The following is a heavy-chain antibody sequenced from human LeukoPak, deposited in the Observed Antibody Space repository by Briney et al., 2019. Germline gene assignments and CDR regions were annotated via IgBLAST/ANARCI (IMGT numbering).Heavy chain of an antibody. J-gene: IGHJ4*02. V-gene: IGHV1-2*02. D-gene: IGHD3-22*01. CDR3: ARGGTYYYDSSGYYFDY. CDR2: INPNSGGT. Sequence: ASVKLSCKASGYTFTGYYMHWVRQAPGQGLEWMGWINPNSGGTNYAQKFQGRVTMTRDTSISTAYMELSRLSSDDTAVYYCARGGTYYYDSSGYYFDYWGQGTLVTVSS. CDR1: GYTFTGYY.